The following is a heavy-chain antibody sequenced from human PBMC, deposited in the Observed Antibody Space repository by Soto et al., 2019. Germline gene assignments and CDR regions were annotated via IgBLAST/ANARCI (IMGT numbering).Heavy chain of an antibody. Sequence: QVQLVQSGAEVKKPGSSVKVSCKAPGGTFSTYAISWVRQAPGQGLEWMGGAIPIFGTPKYAQKFQGRVTITTDESTSTGYMELRSLPSEDTAVYYCARAQGGSSSLDIYYYYYYGMDVWGQGTTVTVSS. J-gene: IGHJ6*02. D-gene: IGHD3-3*02. CDR2: AIPIFGTP. V-gene: IGHV1-69*01. CDR1: GGTFSTYA. CDR3: ARAQGGSSSLDIYYYYYYGMDV.